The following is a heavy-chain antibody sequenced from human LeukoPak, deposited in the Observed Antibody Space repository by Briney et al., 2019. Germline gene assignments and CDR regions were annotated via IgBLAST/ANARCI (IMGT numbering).Heavy chain of an antibody. V-gene: IGHV1-69*06. CDR3: AREINIYGERPGLLDP. CDR1: GGTFSSYA. CDR2: IIPIFGTA. D-gene: IGHD4-17*01. Sequence: ASVKVSCKASGGTFSSYAISWVRQAPGQGLEWMGGIIPIFGTANYAQKFQGRVTITADKSTSTAYMELSSLRSEDTAVYYCAREINIYGERPGLLDPWGQGTLVTVSS. J-gene: IGHJ5*02.